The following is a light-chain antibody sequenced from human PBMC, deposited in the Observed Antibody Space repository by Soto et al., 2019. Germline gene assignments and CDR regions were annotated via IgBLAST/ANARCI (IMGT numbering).Light chain of an antibody. CDR2: GIS. CDR1: QSVGRSY. V-gene: IGKV3-20*01. J-gene: IGKJ5*01. CDR3: QQYDASPIT. Sequence: EIVLTQSPGTLSLSPGERATLSCRASQSVGRSYLAWHQQKPGQAPRLLISGISKRPTCIPDRFSGGGSGTDFTLTISRLEPEDFALYICQQYDASPITFGQGTRLEIK.